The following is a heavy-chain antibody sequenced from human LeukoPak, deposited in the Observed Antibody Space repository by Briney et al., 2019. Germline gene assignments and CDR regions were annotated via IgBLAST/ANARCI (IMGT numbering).Heavy chain of an antibody. CDR3: ARGPFSGSWSEFDY. CDR1: GFTFSDYS. V-gene: IGHV3-21*06. D-gene: IGHD6-13*01. J-gene: IGHJ4*02. Sequence: GGSLRLSCAASGFTFSDYSLNWVRQAPGKGLEWVSCISGDSRYIYYADSVKGRSTISRDNAQNSLYLHMNSLRAEDTAVYYCARGPFSGSWSEFDYWGQGTLVTVSS. CDR2: ISGDSRYI.